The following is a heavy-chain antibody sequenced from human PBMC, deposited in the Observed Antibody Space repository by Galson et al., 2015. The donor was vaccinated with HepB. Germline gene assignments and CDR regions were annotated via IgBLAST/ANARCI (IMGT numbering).Heavy chain of an antibody. J-gene: IGHJ4*02. CDR1: GFTFSDYW. Sequence: SLRLSCAASGFTFSDYWMHWVRQAPGKGLLWVSYISADGTRTKYADSVKGRFTISRDNAKNTVYLHMNSLRAEDTAVYYCAREFAFGCGSYSNWGQGSLVTVSS. CDR2: ISADGTRT. V-gene: IGHV3-74*01. D-gene: IGHD6-19*01. CDR3: AREFAFGCGSYSN.